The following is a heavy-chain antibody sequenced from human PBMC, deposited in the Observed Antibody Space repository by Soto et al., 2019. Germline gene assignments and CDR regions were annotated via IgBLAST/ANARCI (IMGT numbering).Heavy chain of an antibody. CDR2: IWYDGSIE. CDR1: GFTLSSYG. D-gene: IGHD6-13*01. Sequence: SLRLSCAASGFTLSSYGMHWVRQAPGKGLEWVAVIWYDGSIEYYADSVKGRFTISRDNSKNTLYLQMNSLRAEDTAVFYCARNKTIAAAGPFDYWGQGTLVTVSS. V-gene: IGHV3-33*01. J-gene: IGHJ4*02. CDR3: ARNKTIAAAGPFDY.